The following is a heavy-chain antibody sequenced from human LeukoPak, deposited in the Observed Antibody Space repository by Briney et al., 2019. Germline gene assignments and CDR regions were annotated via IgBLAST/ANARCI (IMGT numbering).Heavy chain of an antibody. CDR1: GGSFSGYY. CDR2: INHSGST. J-gene: IGHJ5*02. CDR3: ARHFRQQQLVRGNWFDP. Sequence: PSETLSLTCAVYGGSFSGYYWSWIRQPPGKGLEWIGEINHSGSTNYNPSLKSRVTISVDTSKNQFSLKLSSVTAADTAVYYCARHFRQQQLVRGNWFDPWGQGTLVTVSS. V-gene: IGHV4-34*01. D-gene: IGHD6-13*01.